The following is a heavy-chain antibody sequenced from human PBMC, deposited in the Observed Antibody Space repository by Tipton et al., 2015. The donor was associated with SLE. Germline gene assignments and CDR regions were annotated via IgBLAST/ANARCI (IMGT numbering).Heavy chain of an antibody. CDR2: IHHGGST. V-gene: IGHV4-34*01. CDR3: GRGRYGSSRYFQH. CDR1: GGSFTTYY. Sequence: TLSLTCAVYGGSFTTYYWTWIRPPPGKGLEWIGEIHHGGSTYYNPSLKSRVTLSVDTSKNQFSLNLRSVTAADTAVYYCGRGRYGSSRYFQHWGQGTLVTVSS. J-gene: IGHJ1*01. D-gene: IGHD6-13*01.